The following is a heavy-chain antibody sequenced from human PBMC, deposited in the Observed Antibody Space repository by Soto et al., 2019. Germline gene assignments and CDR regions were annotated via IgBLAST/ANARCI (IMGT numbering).Heavy chain of an antibody. D-gene: IGHD2-15*01. CDR2: ISSSSSYI. J-gene: IGHJ3*02. CDR1: GFTFSSYS. V-gene: IGHV3-21*01. CDR3: ARDGYCSGGSCLDI. Sequence: GGSLRLSCAASGFTFSSYSMNWVRQAPGKGLEWVSSISSSSSYIYYADSVKGRFTISRDNAKNSLYLQMNSLRAEDTAVYYCARDGYCSGGSCLDIWGQGTMVTVSS.